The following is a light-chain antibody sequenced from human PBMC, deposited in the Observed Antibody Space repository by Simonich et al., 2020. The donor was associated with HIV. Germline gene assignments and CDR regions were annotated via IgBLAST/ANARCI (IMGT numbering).Light chain of an antibody. CDR2: EAS. CDR3: CSYAITGTFL. J-gene: IGLJ3*02. CDR1: SSDVGNYNL. Sequence: QSALTQPASVSGSPGQSITISCTGTSSDVGNYNLVSWYQQHPGKAPKLIISEASNMPSGVPNRVSVSKSGTTASLTISGLQAEDEAYYYCCSYAITGTFLFGGGTKLTVL. V-gene: IGLV2-23*02.